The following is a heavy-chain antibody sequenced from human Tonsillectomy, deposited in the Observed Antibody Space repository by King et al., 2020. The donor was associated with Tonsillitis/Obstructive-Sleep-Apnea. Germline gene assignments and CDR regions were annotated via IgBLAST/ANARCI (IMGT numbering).Heavy chain of an antibody. D-gene: IGHD3-10*01. Sequence: LVESGGALVQPGGSLRLSCSASGFTFRNFAMHWVRQAPGKGLEYVSAISNNGGTTYYADSVKGRFTISRDYSKNTLYVEVSSLRAEDTAVYYCAGISPYGNFDYWGQGTLVTVSS. J-gene: IGHJ4*02. CDR2: ISNNGGTT. V-gene: IGHV3-64*05. CDR3: AGISPYGNFDY. CDR1: GFTFRNFA.